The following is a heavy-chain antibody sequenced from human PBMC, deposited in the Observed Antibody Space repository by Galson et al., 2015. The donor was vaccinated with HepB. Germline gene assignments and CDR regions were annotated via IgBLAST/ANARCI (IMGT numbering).Heavy chain of an antibody. V-gene: IGHV3-33*01. D-gene: IGHD6-25*01. CDR1: GFTFSSYG. CDR2: IWYDGSNK. Sequence: SLRLSCAASGFTFSSYGMHWVRQAPGKGLEWVAAIWYDGSNKYYADSVKGRFTISRDNSKNTLYLQMNSLRADDTAVYYCARDHHRKAAAIGHWGQGTLVTVSS. CDR3: ARDHHRKAAAIGH. J-gene: IGHJ1*01.